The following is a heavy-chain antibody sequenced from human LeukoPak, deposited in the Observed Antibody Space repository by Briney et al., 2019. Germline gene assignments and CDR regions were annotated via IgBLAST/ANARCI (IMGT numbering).Heavy chain of an antibody. V-gene: IGHV3-33*01. Sequence: GGSLRLSCAASGFTFSTYGMHWVRQAPGKGLEWVAVIWYDGSNKYYADSVKGRFTISRDNSKNTLHLQMNSLRAEDTAVYYCARGDGYNFGLHDYWGQGTLVTVSS. CDR3: ARGDGYNFGLHDY. CDR2: IWYDGSNK. CDR1: GFTFSTYG. D-gene: IGHD5-24*01. J-gene: IGHJ4*02.